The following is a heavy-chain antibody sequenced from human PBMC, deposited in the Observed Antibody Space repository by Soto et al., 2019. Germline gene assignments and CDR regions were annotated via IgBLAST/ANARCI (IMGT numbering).Heavy chain of an antibody. CDR2: ISYSGST. V-gene: IGHV4-30-4*01. CDR3: ARLLADIVLVPAVGWFDP. CDR1: GGSISSGDYY. Sequence: QVQLQESGPGLVKPSQTLSLTCTVSGGSISSGDYYWSWIRQPPGKGLEWIGYISYSGSTYYNPSLKSRVTISVDTSKNQFSLKLSAVTAADTAVYYCARLLADIVLVPAVGWFDPWGQGTLVTVSS. D-gene: IGHD2-2*01. J-gene: IGHJ5*02.